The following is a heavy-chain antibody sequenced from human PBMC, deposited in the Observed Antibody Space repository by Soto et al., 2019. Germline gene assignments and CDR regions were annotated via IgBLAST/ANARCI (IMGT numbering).Heavy chain of an antibody. CDR1: GYSFSNYW. CDR3: GRNPYGDYDIMDV. Sequence: PVESLTISCEVSGYSFSNYWIVWVLQMPGKGLEWMGIIYAGNFDIRYSPSFQGQVTISADKSISTAYLQWSSLKASDTAMYYCGRNPYGDYDIMDVWGQGTMVTVSS. J-gene: IGHJ6*01. V-gene: IGHV5-51*01. D-gene: IGHD4-17*01. CDR2: IYAGNFDI.